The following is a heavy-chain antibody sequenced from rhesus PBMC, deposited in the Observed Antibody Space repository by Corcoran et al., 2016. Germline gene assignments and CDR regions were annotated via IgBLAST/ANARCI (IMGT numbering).Heavy chain of an antibody. CDR2: IYWDDDK. Sequence: QVTLKESGPALVKPTQTLTLTCTFSGFSLTTSGMGVGWIRQPPGKALEWLALIYWDDDKRYSTSLKSRLTIPKDTSKNQVVLTMTNTDPVDTATYYGARVGHCSGGVCYADYWGQGVLVTVSS. CDR1: GFSLTTSGMG. D-gene: IGHD2-8*01. CDR3: ARVGHCSGGVCYADY. V-gene: IGHV2-174*01. J-gene: IGHJ4*01.